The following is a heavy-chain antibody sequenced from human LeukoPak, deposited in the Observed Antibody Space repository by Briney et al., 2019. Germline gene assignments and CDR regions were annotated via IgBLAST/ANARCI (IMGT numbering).Heavy chain of an antibody. CDR2: ISYDGSNK. CDR1: GFTFSSYT. J-gene: IGHJ3*02. V-gene: IGHV3-30*04. Sequence: PGGSLRLSCAASGFTFSSYTMHWVRQAPGKGLEWVALISYDGSNKYYADSVKGRFTISRDNSKNTLYLQMNILRAEDTAVYYCARVGSGSYYAFDIWGQGTMVTVSS. CDR3: ARVGSGSYYAFDI. D-gene: IGHD1-26*01.